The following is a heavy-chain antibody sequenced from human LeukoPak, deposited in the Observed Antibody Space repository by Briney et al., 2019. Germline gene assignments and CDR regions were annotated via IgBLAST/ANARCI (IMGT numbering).Heavy chain of an antibody. CDR3: ARRYYYGSGSSPFDY. V-gene: IGHV3-53*01. CDR1: GFTVSSNY. J-gene: IGHJ4*02. D-gene: IGHD3-10*01. Sequence: TGGSLRLSCAASGFTVSSNYMSWVRQAPGKGLEWVSVIYSGGSTYYADSVKGRFTISRDNSKNTLYLQMNSLRAEDTAMYYCARRYYYGSGSSPFDYWGQGTLVTVSS. CDR2: IYSGGST.